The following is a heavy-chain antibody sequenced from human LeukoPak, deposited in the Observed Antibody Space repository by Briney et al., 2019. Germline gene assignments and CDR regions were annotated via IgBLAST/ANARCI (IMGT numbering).Heavy chain of an antibody. V-gene: IGHV3-7*05. CDR1: GFTFSSYC. Sequence: PGGSLRLSCAASGFTFSSYCMTWVRQAPGKGLEWVANIKQDGSEKYYVDSVKGRFTISRDNAKNSLFVQMNSLRAEDTAVYYCATNSSGGAYWGQGTLVTVSS. J-gene: IGHJ4*02. D-gene: IGHD6-19*01. CDR3: ATNSSGGAY. CDR2: IKQDGSEK.